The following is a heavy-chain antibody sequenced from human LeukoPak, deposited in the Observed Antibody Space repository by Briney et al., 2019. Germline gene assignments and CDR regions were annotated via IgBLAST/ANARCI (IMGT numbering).Heavy chain of an antibody. V-gene: IGHV4-34*01. CDR2: INHSGST. CDR3: ASSWFAVAGTETNWFDP. D-gene: IGHD6-19*01. J-gene: IGHJ5*02. Sequence: SETLSLTCAVYGGSFSTYYWSWIRQPPGKGLEWIGEINHSGSTNYNPSLKSRVTISVDASNNQFSLKLSSVTAADTAVYYCASSWFAVAGTETNWFDPWGQGTLVTVSS. CDR1: GGSFSTYY.